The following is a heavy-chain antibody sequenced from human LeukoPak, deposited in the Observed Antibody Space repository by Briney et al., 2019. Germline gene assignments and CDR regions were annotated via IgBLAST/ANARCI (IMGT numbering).Heavy chain of an antibody. J-gene: IGHJ3*02. CDR3: ARGPLGELFNDAFDI. D-gene: IGHD3-10*01. V-gene: IGHV4-59*01. CDR1: GGSISSYC. CDR2: IYYSGST. Sequence: PSETLSLTCTVSGGSISSYCWSWIRQPPGKGLEWIGYIYYSGSTNYNPSLKSRVTISVDTSKNQFSLKLSSVTAADTAVYYCARGPLGELFNDAFDIWGQGTLVTVSS.